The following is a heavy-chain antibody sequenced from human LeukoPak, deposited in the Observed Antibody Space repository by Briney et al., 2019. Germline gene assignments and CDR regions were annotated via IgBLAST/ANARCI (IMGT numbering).Heavy chain of an antibody. V-gene: IGHV4-34*01. J-gene: IGHJ3*02. D-gene: IGHD3-22*01. CDR1: GGSFSGYY. CDR3: ASGPMVIKAFDI. Sequence: PSETLSLTCAVYGGSFSGYYWSWIRQPPGKGREWIGEINHSGSTNYNPSLKSRVTISVDTSKNQFSLKLSSVTAAGTAVYYCASGPMVIKAFDIWGQGTMVTVSS. CDR2: INHSGST.